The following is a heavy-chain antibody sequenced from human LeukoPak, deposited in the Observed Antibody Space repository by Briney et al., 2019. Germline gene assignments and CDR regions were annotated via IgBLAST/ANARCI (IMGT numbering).Heavy chain of an antibody. V-gene: IGHV3-7*01. D-gene: IGHD5-24*01. J-gene: IGHJ4*02. CDR1: GFTFTTYW. CDR3: ATRNNGCPYH. CDR2: IKQDGSEE. Sequence: GGSLRLSCAASGFTFTTYWMMWVRQAPGKGLEWVAKIKQDGSEEYYVDFVRGRFTISRDNAKNSVYLQMNSLRAEVTAVYYCATRNNGCPYHWGQGTLVTVSS.